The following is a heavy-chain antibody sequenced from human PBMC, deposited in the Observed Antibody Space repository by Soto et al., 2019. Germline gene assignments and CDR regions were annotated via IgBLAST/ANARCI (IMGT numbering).Heavy chain of an antibody. CDR3: ARMAMAFYYFDY. J-gene: IGHJ4*02. CDR1: GGTFSSYA. CDR2: IIPIFGTA. V-gene: IGHV1-69*13. D-gene: IGHD5-18*01. Sequence: SVKVSCKASGGTFSSYAISWVRQAPGQGLEWMGGIIPIFGTANYAQKFQGRVTITADESTSTAYMELSSLRSEDTAVYYCARMAMAFYYFDYWGQGTLVTVSS.